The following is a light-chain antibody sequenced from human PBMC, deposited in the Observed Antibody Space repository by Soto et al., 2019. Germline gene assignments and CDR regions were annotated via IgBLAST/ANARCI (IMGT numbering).Light chain of an antibody. CDR3: QHFGGTTFT. V-gene: IGKV3-15*01. J-gene: IGKJ5*01. CDR1: QSVSSN. CDR2: GAS. Sequence: ERVMTQSPATLSVSPGERATLSCRASQSVSSNLAWYQQKPGQAPRLLIYGASTRATGIPARFSGSGSGTEFTLTISRLEPGDFAVYYCQHFGGTTFTFGQGTRLEIK.